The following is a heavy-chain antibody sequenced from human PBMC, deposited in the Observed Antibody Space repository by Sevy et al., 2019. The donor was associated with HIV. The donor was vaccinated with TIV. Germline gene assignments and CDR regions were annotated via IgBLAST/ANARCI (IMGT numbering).Heavy chain of an antibody. J-gene: IGHJ4*02. CDR3: ARDLPPSATTVAHFDC. CDR1: GFTFSSYE. V-gene: IGHV3-48*03. D-gene: IGHD4-17*01. Sequence: GGSLRLSCAASGFTFSSYEMSWVRQAPGKGLEWVSYISNSGTTIYYSDSVKGRFTISRDNARNSLYLQMNSLRAEDTAIYDCARDLPPSATTVAHFDCWGQGTLVIVSS. CDR2: ISNSGTTI.